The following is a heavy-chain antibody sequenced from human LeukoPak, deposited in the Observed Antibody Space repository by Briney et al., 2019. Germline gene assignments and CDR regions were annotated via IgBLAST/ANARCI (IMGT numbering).Heavy chain of an antibody. V-gene: IGHV1-69*04. D-gene: IGHD2-21*01. CDR2: IFFTLGSG. CDR3: AQVDRDRAPYSQRGPQNWFAR. CDR1: GGTFDNTA. J-gene: IGHJ5*02. Sequence: SVKVSCKASGGTFDNTAVNWLRQAPGQGLDWMGRIFFTLGSGTYAQKLQGRIKISADRDTNTAYMELTNLTPEDTSTYYFAQVDRDRAPYSQRGPQNWFARWGQGTRVTVSS.